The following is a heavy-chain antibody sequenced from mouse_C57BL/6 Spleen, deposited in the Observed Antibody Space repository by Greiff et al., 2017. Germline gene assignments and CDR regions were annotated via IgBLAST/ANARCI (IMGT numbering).Heavy chain of an antibody. Sequence: VQLQQSGPELVKPGASVKIPCKASGYTFTDYNMDWVKQSHGKSLEWIGDINPNNGCTIYNQKFKGKATLTVDKSYSTAYMELRSLTSEDTAVYDCARRLGNDYAGFAYWGQGTLVTVSA. D-gene: IGHD2-4*01. V-gene: IGHV1-18*01. CDR1: GYTFTDYN. CDR3: ARRLGNDYAGFAY. CDR2: INPNNGCT. J-gene: IGHJ3*01.